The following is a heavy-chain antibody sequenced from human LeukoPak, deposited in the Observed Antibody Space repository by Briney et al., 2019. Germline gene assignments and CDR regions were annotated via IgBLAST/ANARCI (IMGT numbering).Heavy chain of an antibody. J-gene: IGHJ5*02. Sequence: SETLSLTCTVSGGSISSHYWSWIRQPPGKGLEWIGYIYYSVSTNYNPSLKSRVTISVDTSKNQFSLKLSSVTAADTAVYYCARDGRNDWFNPWGQGTLVTVSS. D-gene: IGHD1-1*01. CDR1: GGSISSHY. CDR2: IYYSVST. V-gene: IGHV4-59*11. CDR3: ARDGRNDWFNP.